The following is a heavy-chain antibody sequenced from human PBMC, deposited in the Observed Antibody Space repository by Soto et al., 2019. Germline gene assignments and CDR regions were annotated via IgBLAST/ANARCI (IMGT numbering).Heavy chain of an antibody. CDR3: ATSIRLAGDY. V-gene: IGHV1-3*01. CDR2: IDAGNGNT. Sequence: QVQLVQSGAEVKKPEASVKVSCKASGYTFTSYAMHWVRQAPGQRLEWMGWIDAGNGNTKYSQKFQGSVTTTRDTTASTAYMKLSRLRSEDTAVYYCATSIRLAGDYWGQGTLVTVSS. CDR1: GYTFTSYA. J-gene: IGHJ4*02.